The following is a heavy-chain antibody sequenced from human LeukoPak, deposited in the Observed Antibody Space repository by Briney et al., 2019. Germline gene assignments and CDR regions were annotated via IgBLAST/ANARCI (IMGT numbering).Heavy chain of an antibody. CDR3: AREDSSSPSPHFDY. CDR1: GFTFSSYW. J-gene: IGHJ4*02. CDR2: RKQDGSEK. D-gene: IGHD6-6*01. Sequence: GGSLRLSCAASGFTFSSYWMSWVRQAPGKGLEWVANRKQDGSEKYYVDSVKGRFTISRDNAKNSLYLQMNSLRAEDTAVYYCAREDSSSPSPHFDYWGQGTLVTVSS. V-gene: IGHV3-7*01.